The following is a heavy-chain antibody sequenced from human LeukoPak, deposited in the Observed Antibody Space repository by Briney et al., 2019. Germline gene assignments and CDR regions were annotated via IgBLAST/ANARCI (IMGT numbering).Heavy chain of an antibody. D-gene: IGHD6-13*01. CDR1: GGSFSGYY. CDR3: ARGISVGAAADYFDY. CDR2: INHSGST. J-gene: IGHJ4*02. Sequence: SETLSLTCAVYGGSFSGYYWSWIRQPPGKGLEWIGEINHSGSTNYNPSLKSRVTISVDTSKNQFSLKLSSVTAADTAVYYCARGISVGAAADYFDYWGRGTLVTVSS. V-gene: IGHV4-34*01.